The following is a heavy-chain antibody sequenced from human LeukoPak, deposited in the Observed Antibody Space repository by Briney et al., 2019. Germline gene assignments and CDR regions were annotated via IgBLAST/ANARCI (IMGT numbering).Heavy chain of an antibody. CDR2: ISYDGSNK. Sequence: GGSLRLSCAASGFTFTNAWMNWVRQAPGKGLEWVAVISYDGSNKYYADSVKGRFTISRDNSKNTLYLQMNSLRAEDTAVYYCASSYDYAIGGSWFDPWGQGTLVTVSS. CDR1: GFTFTNAW. J-gene: IGHJ5*02. D-gene: IGHD3-16*01. V-gene: IGHV3-30*03. CDR3: ASSYDYAIGGSWFDP.